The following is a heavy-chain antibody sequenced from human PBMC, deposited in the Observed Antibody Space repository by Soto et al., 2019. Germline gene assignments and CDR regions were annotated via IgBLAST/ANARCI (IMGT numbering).Heavy chain of an antibody. J-gene: IGHJ6*02. Sequence: SETLSLTCTVSGGSISSSNYYWGWIRQPPGKGLEWIGSISYSGTTYYNPSLRSRVTISVDTSRNQFSLKLSSLTAADTAVYYCARRSGYNFYYNYYGLDVWGQGTTVTVSS. D-gene: IGHD3-22*01. CDR3: ARRSGYNFYYNYYGLDV. CDR1: GGSISSSNYY. CDR2: ISYSGTT. V-gene: IGHV4-39*01.